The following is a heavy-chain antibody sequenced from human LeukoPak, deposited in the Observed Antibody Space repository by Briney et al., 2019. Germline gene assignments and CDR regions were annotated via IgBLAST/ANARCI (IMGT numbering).Heavy chain of an antibody. V-gene: IGHV4-59*01. CDR1: GGSISSYY. Sequence: SETLSLTCTVSGGSISSYYWSWIRQPPGKGLEWIGYIYYSGSTNYDPSLKSRVTISVDTSKNQFSLKLSSVTAADTAVYYCASYSYYYDSSGYFDYWGQGTLVTVSS. CDR2: IYYSGST. D-gene: IGHD3-22*01. J-gene: IGHJ4*02. CDR3: ASYSYYYDSSGYFDY.